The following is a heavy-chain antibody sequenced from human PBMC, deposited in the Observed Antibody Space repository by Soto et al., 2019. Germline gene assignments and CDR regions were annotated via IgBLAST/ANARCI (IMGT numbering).Heavy chain of an antibody. CDR1: GFTFSTSS. CDR3: ARGLAFDY. CDR2: ISSSSSSI. Sequence: GGSLRLSCAASGFTFSTSSMIWVRQAPGKGLEWVSYISSSSSSIYYADAVKGRFTISRDNGKNSLDLQMNSLRDEDTAVYYCARGLAFDYWGQGTLVTVSS. J-gene: IGHJ4*02. V-gene: IGHV3-48*02.